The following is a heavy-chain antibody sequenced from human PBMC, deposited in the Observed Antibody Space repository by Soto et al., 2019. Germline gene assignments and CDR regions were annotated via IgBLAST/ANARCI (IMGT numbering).Heavy chain of an antibody. Sequence: SETLSLTCAVSGGSISSGGYSWSWIRQPPGKGLEWIGYIYHSGSTYYNPSLKSRVTISVDRSKNQFSLKLSSVNATDTAVYYWGRAQVYEDSSGYYPGPKYYGVDVWGNGTRVTVPS. D-gene: IGHD3-22*01. CDR1: GGSISSGGYS. CDR2: IYHSGST. J-gene: IGHJ6*04. V-gene: IGHV4-30-2*01. CDR3: GRAQVYEDSSGYYPGPKYYGVDV.